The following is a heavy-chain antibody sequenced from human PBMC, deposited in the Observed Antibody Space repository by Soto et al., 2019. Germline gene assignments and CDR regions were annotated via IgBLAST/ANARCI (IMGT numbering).Heavy chain of an antibody. CDR1: GGSISSSNW. V-gene: IGHV4-4*02. CDR2: IYHSGST. CDR3: ARGIQLWLTPNYYYGMDV. D-gene: IGHD5-18*01. J-gene: IGHJ6*02. Sequence: QVQLQESGPGLVKPSGTLSLTCAVSGGSISSSNWWSWVRQPPGKGLEWIGEIYHSGSTNYNPSLKSPVLISVDKSKNQFSLKLSSVTASDTAVYYCARGIQLWLTPNYYYGMDVWGQGTTVTVSS.